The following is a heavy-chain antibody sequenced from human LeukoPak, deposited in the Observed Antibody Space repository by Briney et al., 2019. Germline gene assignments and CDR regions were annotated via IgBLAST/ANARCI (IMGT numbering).Heavy chain of an antibody. V-gene: IGHV4-39*02. CDR1: GDSIRSSNYY. D-gene: IGHD3-22*01. Sequence: PSETLSLSCTVSGDSIRSSNYYWDWIRQPPGKGLEWMGSIYYNGRTYYNPSLGSRVSILIDTTNNHFSLKLSSMTAADTAVYYCARRRYYDGSGYLEWGQGTLVIVSS. J-gene: IGHJ1*01. CDR2: IYYNGRT. CDR3: ARRRYYDGSGYLE.